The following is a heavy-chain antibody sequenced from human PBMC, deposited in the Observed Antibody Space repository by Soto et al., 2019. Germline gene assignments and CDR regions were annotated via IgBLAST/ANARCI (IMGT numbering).Heavy chain of an antibody. J-gene: IGHJ4*01. CDR3: ARGPGGFGEFSLDY. D-gene: IGHD3-10*01. CDR2: IYSGGST. V-gene: IGHV4-4*07. Sequence: QVQLQEWGPGPVKPSETLSLTCTVSGGSINTYYWRWIRQAAGTGLEWIGRIYSGGSTNYNPSLLSRVYVSVDRSKSLFSRKLSSVTAADTAVYYCARGPGGFGEFSLDYWGHGTLVTVSS. CDR1: GGSINTYY.